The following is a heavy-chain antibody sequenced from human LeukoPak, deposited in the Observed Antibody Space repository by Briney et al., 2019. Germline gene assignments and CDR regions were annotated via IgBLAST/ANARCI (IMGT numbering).Heavy chain of an antibody. Sequence: GGSLRLSCAASGFTFSSYRMNWVHRAPGKGLEWVSSISSSSSYIYYADSVKGRFTISRDNAKNSLYLQMNSLRAEDTAVYYCAREGSGVAGHFDYWGQGTLVTVSS. V-gene: IGHV3-21*01. J-gene: IGHJ4*02. CDR1: GFTFSSYR. D-gene: IGHD6-19*01. CDR2: ISSSSSYI. CDR3: AREGSGVAGHFDY.